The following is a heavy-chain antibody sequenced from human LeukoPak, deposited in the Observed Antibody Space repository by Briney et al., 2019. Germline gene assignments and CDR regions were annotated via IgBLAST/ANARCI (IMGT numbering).Heavy chain of an antibody. CDR1: GFTFSNYN. J-gene: IGHJ4*02. D-gene: IGHD3-9*01. CDR3: ASRLFYYFDS. CDR2: ISRSSSFT. Sequence: GGSLRLSCAASGFTFSNYNMNWVRQAPGKGLEWVSSISRSSSFTSYADSLKGRITISRENAKNSLFLQMNSLRVEDTAVYYCASRLFYYFDSWGQGTLVTVSS. V-gene: IGHV3-21*01.